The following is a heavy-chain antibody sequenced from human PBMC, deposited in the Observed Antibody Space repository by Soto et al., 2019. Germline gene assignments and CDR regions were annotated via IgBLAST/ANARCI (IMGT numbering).Heavy chain of an antibody. CDR3: ARDGTASGYHRNWLDL. CDR2: IIPIFGTT. Sequence: SSVKVSCKASGGTFGSDAITWVRQAPGQGLEWVGRIIPIFGTTNYAQNLQGRVTISADKSTLTSYMELHSLTSDDTALYYCARDGTASGYHRNWLDLWSQGSQVIVSS. CDR1: GGTFGSDA. J-gene: IGHJ5*02. V-gene: IGHV1-69*06. D-gene: IGHD3-22*01.